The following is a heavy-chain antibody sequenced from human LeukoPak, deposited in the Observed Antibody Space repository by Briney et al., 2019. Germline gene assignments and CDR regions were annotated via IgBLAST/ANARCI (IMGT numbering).Heavy chain of an antibody. CDR2: ISSGGAI. CDR1: GFTFSDHY. V-gene: IGHV3-11*01. D-gene: IGHD3-10*01. J-gene: IGHJ3*02. Sequence: GGSLRLSCAASGFTFSDHYMSWIRQAPGKGLEWISYISSGGAIYYADPVKGRFTISRDNAKNSLYLQMNGLRAEDTAVYYCARRLYNAFDIWGQGTMVTVSS. CDR3: ARRLYNAFDI.